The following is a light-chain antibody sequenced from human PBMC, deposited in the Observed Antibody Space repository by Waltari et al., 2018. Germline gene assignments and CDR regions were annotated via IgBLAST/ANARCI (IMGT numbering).Light chain of an antibody. J-gene: IGLJ1*01. CDR1: SSNIGIKA. V-gene: IGLV1-44*01. CDR3: AAWDDSLNGYV. Sequence: QPVLTQPPSASGTPGPRVTVSCSGSSSNIGIKAANFYQQFPVTAPRLLIYSTDQRPSGVPDRFSGSKSGTSASLVISGLHSEDEADYYCAAWDDSLNGYVLGTGTKVTVL. CDR2: STD.